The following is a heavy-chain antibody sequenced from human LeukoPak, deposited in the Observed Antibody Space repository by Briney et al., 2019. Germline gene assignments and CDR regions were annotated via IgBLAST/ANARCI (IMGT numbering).Heavy chain of an antibody. V-gene: IGHV3-21*01. Sequence: GGSLRLSCAASGFTFSSYAMSWVRQAPGKGLEWVSSISSSSSYIYYADSVKGRFTISRDNAKNSLYLQMNSLRAEDTAVYYCARDSSGWYSYYYYMDVWGKGTTVTISS. CDR1: GFTFSSYA. J-gene: IGHJ6*03. CDR2: ISSSSSYI. D-gene: IGHD6-19*01. CDR3: ARDSSGWYSYYYYMDV.